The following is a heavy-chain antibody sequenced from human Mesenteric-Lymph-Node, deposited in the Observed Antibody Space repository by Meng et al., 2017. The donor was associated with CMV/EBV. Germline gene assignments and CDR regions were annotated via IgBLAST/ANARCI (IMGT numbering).Heavy chain of an antibody. D-gene: IGHD2-2*01. CDR2: INHSGST. Sequence: SFSCYYWSWIRQPPGKGLGSIGEINHSGSTNYNPSLKSRVTISVDTSKNQFSLKLSSVTAADTAVYYCARLSPYIVVVPAAHRYFDYWGQGTLVTVSS. CDR1: SFSCYY. J-gene: IGHJ4*02. CDR3: ARLSPYIVVVPAAHRYFDY. V-gene: IGHV4-34*01.